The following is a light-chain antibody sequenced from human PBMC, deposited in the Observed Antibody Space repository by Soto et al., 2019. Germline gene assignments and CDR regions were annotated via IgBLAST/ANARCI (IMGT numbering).Light chain of an antibody. V-gene: IGLV2-14*01. CDR2: DVH. CDR3: SSYTTGNTLV. CDR1: SSDLGDYNS. J-gene: IGLJ2*01. Sequence: QSALTQPASASGSPGQSITIPCTGTSSDLGDYNSVSWYQHHPGKAPKLMIFDVHHRPSWISNRFSGPKSGNTASLTISGLQAEDEADYYCSSYTTGNTLVFGGGTKVTVL.